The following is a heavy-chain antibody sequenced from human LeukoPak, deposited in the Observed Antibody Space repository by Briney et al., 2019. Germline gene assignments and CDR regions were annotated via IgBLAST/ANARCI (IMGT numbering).Heavy chain of an antibody. Sequence: ASVNVSCKVSGYTFTSYYMHCVRQAPGQGLGSMAILNPGGGSATYAQKFQGRVTMTRDTSTSTVYMDLSSLRSEATAVYYCVRDSSSSSLADPWGQGTLVTVSS. CDR3: VRDSSSSSLADP. J-gene: IGHJ5*02. CDR1: GYTFTSYY. D-gene: IGHD2-2*01. V-gene: IGHV1-46*01. CDR2: LNPGGGSA.